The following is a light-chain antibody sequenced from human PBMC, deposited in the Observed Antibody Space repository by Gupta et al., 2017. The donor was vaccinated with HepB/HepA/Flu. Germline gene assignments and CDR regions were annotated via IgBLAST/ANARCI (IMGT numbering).Light chain of an antibody. Sequence: IVLTQSPATLSLSPGERATLSCRASQSVSSYLVWYQQRPGQAPRLLIYEASSRDSGIPARFSGSGSGTDFTLTISSLEPEDFAVYYCQQRSNWPLTFGGGTKVEIK. CDR2: EAS. CDR1: QSVSSY. CDR3: QQRSNWPLT. V-gene: IGKV3-11*01. J-gene: IGKJ4*01.